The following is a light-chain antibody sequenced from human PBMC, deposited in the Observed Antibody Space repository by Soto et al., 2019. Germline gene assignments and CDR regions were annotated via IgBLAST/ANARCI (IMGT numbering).Light chain of an antibody. V-gene: IGKV4-1*01. J-gene: IGKJ4*01. CDR2: WAS. CDR1: QHILYSSNNNNY. CDR3: QQYYTTPLT. Sequence: DIVMTQSPDSLAVSLGERATINCKSSQHILYSSNNNNYLAWYQQKPGQPPKLLIYWASTRKSGVPDRFSGSGSGTDFTLTSSSLQAEDVAVYYCQQYYTTPLTFGGGTKVEIK.